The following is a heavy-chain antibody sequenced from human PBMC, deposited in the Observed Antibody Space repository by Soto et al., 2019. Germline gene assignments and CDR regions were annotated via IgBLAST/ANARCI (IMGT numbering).Heavy chain of an antibody. D-gene: IGHD6-25*01. CDR3: ARDRGSEHAIDY. CDR1: GGTFSSYT. J-gene: IGHJ4*02. CDR2: IIPILGIA. V-gene: IGHV1-69*08. Sequence: QVQLVQSGAEVKKPGSSVKVSCKASGGTFSSYTISWLRQAPGQGLEWMGRIIPILGIANYAQKFQGRVTITADKSTSTAYMELSSLRSEDTAVYYCARDRGSEHAIDYWGQGTLVTVSS.